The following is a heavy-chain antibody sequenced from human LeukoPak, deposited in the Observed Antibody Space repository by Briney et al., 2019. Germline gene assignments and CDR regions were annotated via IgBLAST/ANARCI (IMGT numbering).Heavy chain of an antibody. CDR2: ISSSSSYI. D-gene: IGHD3-22*01. CDR3: ARGSMIVVELLY. Sequence: GGSLRLSCAASGFTFSSYSMNWVRQAPGKGLEWVSSISSSSSYIYYADSVKGRFTISRDNAKNSLYLQMNSLRAEDTAVYYCARGSMIVVELLYWGQGTLVTVSS. J-gene: IGHJ4*02. CDR1: GFTFSSYS. V-gene: IGHV3-21*01.